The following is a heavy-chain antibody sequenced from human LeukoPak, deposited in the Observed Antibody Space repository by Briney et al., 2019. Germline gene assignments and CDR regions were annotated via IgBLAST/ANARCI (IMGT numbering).Heavy chain of an antibody. CDR2: ISWDGGRT. D-gene: IGHD3-10*01. J-gene: IGHJ4*02. Sequence: GGSLRLSCAASGSTFDDYAMHRVRQAPGKGREWVSLISWDGGRTYYADSVKGRFTISRDNSKNSLYLQMNSLRAEETALYYCAKGALWFGQAVDYWGQGTLVTVSS. CDR3: AKGALWFGQAVDY. V-gene: IGHV3-43D*04. CDR1: GSTFDDYA.